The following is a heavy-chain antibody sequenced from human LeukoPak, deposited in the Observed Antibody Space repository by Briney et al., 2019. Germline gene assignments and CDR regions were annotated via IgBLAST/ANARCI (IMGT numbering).Heavy chain of an antibody. CDR2: IYYSGST. V-gene: IGHV4-59*01. Sequence: SETLSLTCTVSGGSISSYYWSWVRQPPGKGLEWIGYIYYSGSTNYNPSLKSRVTISVDTSKNQFSLKLSSVTAADTAVYYCASVWFGESFFFDYWGQGTLVTVSS. J-gene: IGHJ4*02. CDR1: GGSISSYY. CDR3: ASVWFGESFFFDY. D-gene: IGHD3-10*01.